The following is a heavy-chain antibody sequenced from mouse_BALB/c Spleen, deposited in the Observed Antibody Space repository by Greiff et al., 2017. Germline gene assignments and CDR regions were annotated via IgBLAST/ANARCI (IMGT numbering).Heavy chain of an antibody. J-gene: IGHJ3*01. V-gene: IGHV1-63*02. D-gene: IGHD1-1*01. CDR2: IYPGGGYT. CDR1: GYTFTNYW. Sequence: VHLVESGAELVRPGTSVKMSCKAAGYTFTNYWIGWVKQRPGHGLEWIGDIYPGGGYTNYNEKFKGKATLTADTSSSTAYMQLSSLTSEDSAIYYTTKESGKGSFAYWGEGTLVTVSA. CDR3: TKESGKGSFAY.